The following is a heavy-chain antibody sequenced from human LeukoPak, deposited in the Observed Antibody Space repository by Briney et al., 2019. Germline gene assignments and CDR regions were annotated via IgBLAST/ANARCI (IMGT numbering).Heavy chain of an antibody. D-gene: IGHD6-13*01. CDR2: ISGSGGSI. CDR3: ARAPRFWYSSSWYTDYFDY. Sequence: GGSLRLSCAASGFTFSSYTMSWVRQAPGKGLEWVSSISGSGGSIYYADSVKGRFTISRDNSKNTLYLQMNSLRAEDTAVYYCARAPRFWYSSSWYTDYFDYWGQGTLVTVSS. CDR1: GFTFSSYT. V-gene: IGHV3-23*01. J-gene: IGHJ4*02.